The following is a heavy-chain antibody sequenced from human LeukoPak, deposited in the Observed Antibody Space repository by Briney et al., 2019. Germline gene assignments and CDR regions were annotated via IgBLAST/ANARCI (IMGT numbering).Heavy chain of an antibody. CDR2: IIPFFGTA. V-gene: IGHV1-69*13. D-gene: IGHD2-2*01. J-gene: IGHJ4*02. Sequence: GASVKVSCKASGGTFSSYAISWVRQAPGQGLEWMGGIIPFFGTANYAQKFQGRVTITAYESTSTAYMELSSLRSEDTAVYYCARGRNIVEVPAATPPYFDYWGQGTLVTVSS. CDR3: ARGRNIVEVPAATPPYFDY. CDR1: GGTFSSYA.